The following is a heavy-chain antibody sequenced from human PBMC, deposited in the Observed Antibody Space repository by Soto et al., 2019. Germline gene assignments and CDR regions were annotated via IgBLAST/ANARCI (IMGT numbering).Heavy chain of an antibody. D-gene: IGHD2-15*01. J-gene: IGHJ5*02. V-gene: IGHV4-59*01. CDR3: ARGVVAASSPGDWFDP. CDR1: GGSISSYY. Sequence: SETLSLTCTVSGGSISSYYWSWIRQPPGKGLEWIGYIYYSGSTNYNPSLKSRVTISLDTSKNQFSLKLSSVTAADTAVYYCARGVVAASSPGDWFDPWGQGTLVTVSS. CDR2: IYYSGST.